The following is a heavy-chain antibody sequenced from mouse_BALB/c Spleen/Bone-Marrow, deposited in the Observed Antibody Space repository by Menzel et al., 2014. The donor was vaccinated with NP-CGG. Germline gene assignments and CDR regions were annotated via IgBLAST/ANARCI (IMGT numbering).Heavy chain of an antibody. Sequence: QVQLQQSGAELARPGASVEMSCKASGYTFTSYTMHWIKQRPGQGLEWIGYINPSSGFSNYNQKFKDKATLTADKSSSTAYMQLNSLTSEDSAVYYCARSAYYRSLFAYWGQGTLVTVSA. D-gene: IGHD2-14*01. CDR1: GYTFTSYT. V-gene: IGHV1-4*01. CDR3: ARSAYYRSLFAY. CDR2: INPSSGFS. J-gene: IGHJ3*01.